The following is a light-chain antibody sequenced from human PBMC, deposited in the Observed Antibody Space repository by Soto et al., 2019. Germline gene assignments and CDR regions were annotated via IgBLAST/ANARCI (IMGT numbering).Light chain of an antibody. V-gene: IGKV3-11*01. CDR1: QTVSSS. Sequence: SPATLSLSPGERAILSCRASQTVSSSLAWHQQKPGQAPRLLIYEASNRATGIPARFSGSGSGADFTLTISSLEPEDFALYYCQQHINWPLTFGGGTKVDIK. CDR3: QQHINWPLT. CDR2: EAS. J-gene: IGKJ4*01.